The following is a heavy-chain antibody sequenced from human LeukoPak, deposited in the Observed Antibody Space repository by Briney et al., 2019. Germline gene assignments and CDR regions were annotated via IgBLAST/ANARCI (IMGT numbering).Heavy chain of an antibody. V-gene: IGHV3-53*01. D-gene: IGHD7-27*01. CDR3: AKDATPHNGIWGNFDH. J-gene: IGHJ4*02. Sequence: GGSLRLSCAVSGFSVSSNYVSWVRQAPGKGLEWVSIIDSGGATYYADSVKGRFTISRDNSKNTLFLQMNSLRAEDTAVYYCAKDATPHNGIWGNFDHWGQGTPVTVSS. CDR1: GFSVSSNY. CDR2: IDSGGAT.